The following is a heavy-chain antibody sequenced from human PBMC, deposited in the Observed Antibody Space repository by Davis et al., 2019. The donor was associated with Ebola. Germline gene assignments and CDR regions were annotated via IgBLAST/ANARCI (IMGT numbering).Heavy chain of an antibody. J-gene: IGHJ6*02. CDR3: ARVYYDFWSGYYWDYYYYGMDV. D-gene: IGHD3-3*01. V-gene: IGHV3-21*01. Sequence: GESLKISCAASGFTFSSYSMNWVRQAPGKGLEWVSSISSSSSYIYYADSVKGRFTISRDNAKNSLYLQMNSLRAEDTAVYYCARVYYDFWSGYYWDYYYYGMDVWGQGTTVTVSS. CDR2: ISSSSSYI. CDR1: GFTFSSYS.